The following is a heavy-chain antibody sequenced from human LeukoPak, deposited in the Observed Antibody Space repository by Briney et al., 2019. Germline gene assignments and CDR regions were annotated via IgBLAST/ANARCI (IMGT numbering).Heavy chain of an antibody. Sequence: GASVKVSCKASGYTCTSYDINWVRQATGQGLEWMGWMNPNSGNTGYAQKFQGRVTMTRNTSISTAYMELSSLRSEDTAVYYCARVVDYGDIYYYGMDVWGQGTTVTVSS. CDR1: GYTCTSYD. J-gene: IGHJ6*02. CDR3: ARVVDYGDIYYYGMDV. CDR2: MNPNSGNT. V-gene: IGHV1-8*01. D-gene: IGHD4-17*01.